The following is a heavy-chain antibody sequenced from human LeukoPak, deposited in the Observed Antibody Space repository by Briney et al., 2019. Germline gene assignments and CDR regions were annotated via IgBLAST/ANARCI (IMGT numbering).Heavy chain of an antibody. J-gene: IGHJ6*04. CDR2: IKQDGSEK. Sequence: GGSLRLSCAASGLTFSRYWMSWVRQAPGKGLEWVANIKQDGSEKYYVDSVKGRFTISRDNAKNSLYLQMNSLRAEDTAVYYCARTGSLAPYFGMDVWGKGTTVTVSS. D-gene: IGHD2-15*01. V-gene: IGHV3-7*03. CDR3: ARTGSLAPYFGMDV. CDR1: GLTFSRYW.